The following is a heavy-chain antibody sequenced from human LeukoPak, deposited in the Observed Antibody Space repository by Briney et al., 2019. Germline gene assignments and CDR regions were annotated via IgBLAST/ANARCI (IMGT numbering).Heavy chain of an antibody. CDR2: IYYSGST. D-gene: IGHD6-13*01. V-gene: IGHV4-59*01. CDR1: GGSISSYY. CDR3: ARVKSTEQLVIDY. Sequence: SETLSLTCTVSGGSISSYYWSWIRQPPGKGLEWIGYIYYSGSTNYNPSLKSRVTISVDTPKNQFSLKLSSVTAADTAVYYCARVKSTEQLVIDYWGQGTLVTVSS. J-gene: IGHJ4*02.